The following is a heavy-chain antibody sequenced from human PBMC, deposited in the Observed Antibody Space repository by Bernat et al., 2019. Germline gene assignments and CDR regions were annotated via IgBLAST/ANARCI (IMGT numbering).Heavy chain of an antibody. J-gene: IGHJ4*02. CDR2: IKEDGSDK. CDR3: VRDSGWFNHDH. Sequence: EVQLVESGGGLAQPGGSLRLSCTASGFTFSNYWMTWVRQAPGKGLEWVTNIKEDGSDKYYVDSVKDRFTISRDNGKNSLYLQMNSLRVEDTAVYYCVRDSGWFNHDHWGQGTLVTVSS. D-gene: IGHD6-19*01. CDR1: GFTFSNYW. V-gene: IGHV3-7*03.